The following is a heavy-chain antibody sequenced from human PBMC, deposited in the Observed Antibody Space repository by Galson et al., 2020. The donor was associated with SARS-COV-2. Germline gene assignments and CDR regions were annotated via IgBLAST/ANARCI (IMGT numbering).Heavy chain of an antibody. CDR1: GDSVSSNSAA. D-gene: IGHD6-13*01. J-gene: IGHJ3*02. CDR3: AGRVAGAGSLHI. Sequence: SQTLSLTCAISGDSVSSNSAAWNWIRQSPSRGLEWLGRTYYRSQWSTDYAVSVKSRITINPDTSKNQFTLQLNSVTPEDTAIYYCAGRVAGAGSLHIWGQGTMVIVSS. V-gene: IGHV6-1*01. CDR2: TYYRSQWST.